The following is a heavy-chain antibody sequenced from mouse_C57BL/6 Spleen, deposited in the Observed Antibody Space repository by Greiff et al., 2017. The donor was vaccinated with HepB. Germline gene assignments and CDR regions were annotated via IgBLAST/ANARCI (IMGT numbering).Heavy chain of an antibody. CDR2: INPSSGYT. CDR3: ARRSAGTAYAMDY. D-gene: IGHD3-2*02. CDR1: GYTFTSYW. J-gene: IGHJ4*01. Sequence: VQLQQSGAELAKPGASVKLSCKASGYTFTSYWMHWVKQRPGQGLEWIGYINPSSGYTKYNQKFKDKATLTADKSSSTAYMQLNSLTYEDSAVYYCARRSAGTAYAMDYWGQGTSVTVSS. V-gene: IGHV1-7*01.